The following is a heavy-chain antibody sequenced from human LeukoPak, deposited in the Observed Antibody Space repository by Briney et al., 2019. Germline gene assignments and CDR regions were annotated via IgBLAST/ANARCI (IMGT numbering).Heavy chain of an antibody. D-gene: IGHD6-19*01. Sequence: GGSLRLSCAASGFTFSSYRMNWVRQAPGKGLEWGSYISSGSTTIYYADSVKGRFTISRDNAKNSLYLQMNSLRDEDTAVYYCARYDSGWYDYWGQGTLVTVSS. CDR3: ARYDSGWYDY. J-gene: IGHJ4*02. CDR1: GFTFSSYR. CDR2: ISSGSTTI. V-gene: IGHV3-48*02.